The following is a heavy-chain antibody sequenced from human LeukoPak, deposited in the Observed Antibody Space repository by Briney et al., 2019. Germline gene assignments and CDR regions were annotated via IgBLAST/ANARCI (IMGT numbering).Heavy chain of an antibody. D-gene: IGHD3-22*01. CDR2: INPNSGGT. J-gene: IGHJ3*02. CDR1: GYTFTSYG. CDR3: AREYYYDSSGPMGTAFDI. Sequence: GASVKVSCKASGYTFTSYGISWVRQAPGQGLEWMGWINPNSGGTNYAQKFQGWVTMTRDTSISTAYMELSRLRSDDTAVYYCAREYYYDSSGPMGTAFDIWGQGTMVTVSS. V-gene: IGHV1-2*04.